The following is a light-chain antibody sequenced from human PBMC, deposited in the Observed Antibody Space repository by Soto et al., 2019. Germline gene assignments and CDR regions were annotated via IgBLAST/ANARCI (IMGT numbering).Light chain of an antibody. J-gene: IGKJ5*01. CDR1: QSVSSY. Sequence: EIVLPQSPATLSLSPGEGASLSCRASQSVSSYLAWYQQKPGQAPRLLIYDASNRATGIPARFSGSGSGTDFTLTISSLEPEDFAVYYCQQRSNWPPETFGQGTRLEIK. V-gene: IGKV3-11*01. CDR2: DAS. CDR3: QQRSNWPPET.